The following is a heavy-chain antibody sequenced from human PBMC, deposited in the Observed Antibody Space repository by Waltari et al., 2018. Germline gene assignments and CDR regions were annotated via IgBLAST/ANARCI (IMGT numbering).Heavy chain of an antibody. D-gene: IGHD6-13*01. CDR1: GGSISSYY. Sequence: QVQLQESGPGLVKPSETLSLTCTVSGGSISSYYWSWIRQPAGKGLEWIGRIYTSGSTNYHPSLKSRVTMSVDTSKNQFSLKLSSVTAADTAVYYCARDGQQQLVRYYYYYYMDVWGKGTTVTVSS. V-gene: IGHV4-4*07. CDR2: IYTSGST. CDR3: ARDGQQQLVRYYYYYYMDV. J-gene: IGHJ6*03.